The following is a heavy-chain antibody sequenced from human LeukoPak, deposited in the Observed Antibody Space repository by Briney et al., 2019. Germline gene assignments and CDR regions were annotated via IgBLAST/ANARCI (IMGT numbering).Heavy chain of an antibody. V-gene: IGHV3-30*04. CDR2: ISKDGSNK. J-gene: IGHJ4*02. CDR1: GFTFTGYG. D-gene: IGHD3-10*01. Sequence: PGGSLRLSCAACGFTFTGYGMHWVRQSPGEGLEWVAVISKDGSNKYYADSVEGRFTIYRDNSKNTLYLQLNSLTTEDTAVYYCVRDPGPAMARGRAGYYFDDWGQGAVVTVSS. CDR3: VRDPGPAMARGRAGYYFDD.